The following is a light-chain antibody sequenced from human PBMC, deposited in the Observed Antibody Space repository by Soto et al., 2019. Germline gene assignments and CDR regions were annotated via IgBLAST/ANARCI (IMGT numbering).Light chain of an antibody. Sequence: EIVLTQSPGTLSLSPGERATLSCRASQSIDSRYLAWYQQKPGQAPRLLIYATSSRATGIPDRFSGSGSGTDFTLTISRLAPEDFAVFYCQQYHASSYTFGQGTKLEIK. CDR1: QSIDSRY. V-gene: IGKV3-20*01. CDR2: ATS. CDR3: QQYHASSYT. J-gene: IGKJ2*01.